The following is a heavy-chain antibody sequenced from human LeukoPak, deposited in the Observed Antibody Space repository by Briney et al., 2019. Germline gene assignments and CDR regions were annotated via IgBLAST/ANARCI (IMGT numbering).Heavy chain of an antibody. D-gene: IGHD3-10*01. CDR2: IYYSGST. CDR1: GGSISSSSYY. J-gene: IGHJ6*03. CDR3: AREDSGSYYNYYYFYMDV. V-gene: IGHV4-39*07. Sequence: SETLSLTCTVSGGSISSSSYYWGWIRQPPGKGLEWIGSIYYSGSTNYNPSLKSRVTLSVDTSKTQFSLRLSSVTAADTAVYYCAREDSGSYYNYYYFYMDVWGKGTTVTISS.